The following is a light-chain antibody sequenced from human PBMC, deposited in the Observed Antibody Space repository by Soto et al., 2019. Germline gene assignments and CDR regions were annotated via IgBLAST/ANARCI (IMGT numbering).Light chain of an antibody. CDR2: DAS. CDR3: QQYHSYWT. CDR1: QNIRSR. Sequence: DFQMTQSQSTLSASVGDRVTITCRASQNIRSRLAWFQQKPGKAPKLLIYDASSLESGVPQRFSGSGSGTEFTLTIRSLQTDDFSAYDCQQYHSYWTFGQGTKVE. V-gene: IGKV1-5*01. J-gene: IGKJ1*01.